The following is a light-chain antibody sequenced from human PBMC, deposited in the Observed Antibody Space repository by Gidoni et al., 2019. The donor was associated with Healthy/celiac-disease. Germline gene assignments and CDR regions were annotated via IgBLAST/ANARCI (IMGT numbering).Light chain of an antibody. J-gene: IGKJ1*01. CDR2: DAS. V-gene: IGKV3-11*01. Sequence: EIVLTQSPATLSFSPGERATLSCRARQSVSSYLAWYQQKPGQAPRLLIYDASNRATGIPARFSGSGSGTDFTLTISSLEPEEFAVYYCQQRINWPGTFGQXTKVEIK. CDR1: QSVSSY. CDR3: QQRINWPGT.